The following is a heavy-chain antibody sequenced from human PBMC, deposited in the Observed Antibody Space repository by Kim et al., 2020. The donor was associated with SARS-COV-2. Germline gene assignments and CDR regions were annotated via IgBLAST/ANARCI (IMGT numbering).Heavy chain of an antibody. CDR3: ARDLGVEENYDFVY. D-gene: IGHD5-12*01. Sequence: GGSLRLSCAASGFTFSDYYMSWIRQAPGKGLEWVSYISSSSSYTNYADSVKGRFTISRDNAKNSLYLQMNSLRAEDTAVYYCARDLGVEENYDFVYWGQGTLVTVSS. J-gene: IGHJ4*02. CDR1: GFTFSDYY. CDR2: ISSSSSYT. V-gene: IGHV3-11*06.